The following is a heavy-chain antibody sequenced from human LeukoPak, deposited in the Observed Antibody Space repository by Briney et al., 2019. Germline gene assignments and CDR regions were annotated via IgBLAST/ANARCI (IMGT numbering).Heavy chain of an antibody. CDR3: AKDLIQIPVGARVWYYYGMDV. CDR1: GFTFSSYG. V-gene: IGHV3-30*18. D-gene: IGHD1-26*01. Sequence: GGSLRLSCAASGFTFSSYGTHWVRQAPGKGLEWVAVISYDGSNKYYADSVKGRFTISRDNSKNTLYLQMNSLRAEGTAVYYCAKDLIQIPVGARVWYYYGMDVWGQGTTVTVSS. J-gene: IGHJ6*02. CDR2: ISYDGSNK.